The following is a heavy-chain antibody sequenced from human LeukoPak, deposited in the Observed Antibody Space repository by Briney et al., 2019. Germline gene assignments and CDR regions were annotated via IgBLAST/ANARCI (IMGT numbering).Heavy chain of an antibody. D-gene: IGHD4-11*01. CDR3: ARPNTVSTLVRVQSSMGAFDI. V-gene: IGHV5-51*01. CDR2: IYPGDSDT. Sequence: GESLKISCKGSGYSFTSYWIGWVRQMPGKGLEWMGIIYPGDSDTRYSPSFQGQVTILADKSISTAYLQWSSLKASDTAMYYCARPNTVSTLVRVQSSMGAFDIWGQGTMVTVSS. CDR1: GYSFTSYW. J-gene: IGHJ3*02.